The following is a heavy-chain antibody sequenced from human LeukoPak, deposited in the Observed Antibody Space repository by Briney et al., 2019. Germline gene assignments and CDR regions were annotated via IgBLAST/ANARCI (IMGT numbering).Heavy chain of an antibody. Sequence: PGESLKISCEASGHSFTNHWIGWVRQMPGKGLEWMGIINLGDSETQYSPSFQGQVTISLDKSISTAYLQWRSLKVSDTAMNYCARRPYSGSPNWFDPWGQGTLVTVSS. V-gene: IGHV5-51*01. D-gene: IGHD1-26*01. J-gene: IGHJ5*02. CDR1: GHSFTNHW. CDR2: INLGDSET. CDR3: ARRPYSGSPNWFDP.